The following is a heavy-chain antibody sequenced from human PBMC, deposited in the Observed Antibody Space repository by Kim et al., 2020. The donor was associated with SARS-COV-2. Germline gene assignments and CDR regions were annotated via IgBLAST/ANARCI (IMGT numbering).Heavy chain of an antibody. CDR2: ISSNGGST. CDR3: ARDPFDY. V-gene: IGHV3-64*01. CDR1: GFTFSSYA. J-gene: IGHJ4*02. Sequence: GGSLRLSCAASGFTFSSYAMHWVRQAPGKGLEYVSAISSNGGSTYYANSVKGRFTISRDNSKNTLYLQMGSLRAEDMAVYYCARDPFDYWGQGTLVTVSS.